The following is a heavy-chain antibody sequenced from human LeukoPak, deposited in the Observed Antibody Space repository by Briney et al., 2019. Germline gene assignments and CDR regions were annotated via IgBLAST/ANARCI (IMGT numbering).Heavy chain of an antibody. CDR2: ISAYNGNT. CDR1: GYTFTSYG. D-gene: IGHD3-22*01. V-gene: IGHV1-18*01. Sequence: ASVKVSCKASGYTFTSYGISWVRQAPGQGLEWMGWISAYNGNTNYAQKLQGRVTMTTDTSTSTAYMELRSLRSDDTAVYYCARSKGVSYYYDSSGYVDYWGQGTLVTVSS. CDR3: ARSKGVSYYYDSSGYVDY. J-gene: IGHJ4*02.